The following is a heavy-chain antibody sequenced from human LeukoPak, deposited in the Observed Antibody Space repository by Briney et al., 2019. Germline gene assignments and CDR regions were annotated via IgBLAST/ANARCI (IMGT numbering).Heavy chain of an antibody. J-gene: IGHJ6*02. CDR2: ITGSGGST. CDR3: AKVQRFHFYYGMDV. CDR1: GVSFINFA. V-gene: IGHV3-23*01. Sequence: QPAGSLSLSCVASGVSFINFAINWVRQAPGKGLEWVPGITGSGGSTNYADSVKGRFTISRDNSKNTLFLQMNTLRAEDTAVYYCAKVQRFHFYYGMDVGDQGTTVTVSS. D-gene: IGHD2/OR15-2a*01.